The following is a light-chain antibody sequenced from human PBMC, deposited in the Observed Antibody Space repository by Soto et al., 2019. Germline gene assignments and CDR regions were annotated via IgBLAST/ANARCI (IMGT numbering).Light chain of an antibody. Sequence: QSVLTQPPSVSGAPGQRVTISCSGSTSNIGAGHDVHWYQLLPGTAPKLLIYGNNIRPSGVPDRFSGSKSGTSASLVITGLQAEDEADYFCQSYDSSPSAVYGVYVFGTGTKVTVL. J-gene: IGLJ1*01. CDR2: GNN. V-gene: IGLV1-40*01. CDR1: TSNIGAGHD. CDR3: QSYDSSPSAVYGVYV.